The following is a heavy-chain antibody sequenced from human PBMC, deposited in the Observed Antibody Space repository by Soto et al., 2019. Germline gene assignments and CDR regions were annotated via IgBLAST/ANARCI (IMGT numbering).Heavy chain of an antibody. CDR2: IKQDGSET. D-gene: IGHD6-19*01. V-gene: IGHV3-7*05. J-gene: IGHJ4*02. Sequence: EVQLVASGGDLVQPGGSLRLSCAASGFTFISYWMHWVRQAPGKGLEWVANIKQDGSETYYVDSVKGRFTISRDNAKNSLYLQMDSLRVEDTAVYYCASRAVADWGQGTVVTVS. CDR1: GFTFISYW. CDR3: ASRAVAD.